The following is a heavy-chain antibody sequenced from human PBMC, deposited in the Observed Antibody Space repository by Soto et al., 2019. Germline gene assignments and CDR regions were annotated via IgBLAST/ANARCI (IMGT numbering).Heavy chain of an antibody. CDR2: ISYDARSR. J-gene: IGHJ4*02. Sequence: PGGSLRLSCAATGFTFGFNALSWVRQAPGKGLEWVAVISYDARSRYYRDSVKGRFTISRDNSRNTLYLQMNSLRAEDTAVYYCARDADLGEITLIIVNLPTYWGQGALVTVSS. CDR1: GFTFGFNA. CDR3: ARDADLGEITLIIVNLPTY. V-gene: IGHV3-30*04. D-gene: IGHD3-22*01.